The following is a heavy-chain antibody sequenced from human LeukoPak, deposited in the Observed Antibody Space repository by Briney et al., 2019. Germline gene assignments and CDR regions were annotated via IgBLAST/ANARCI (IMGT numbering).Heavy chain of an antibody. CDR3: ARGARSGWFRGDY. V-gene: IGHV3-53*01. D-gene: IGHD6-19*01. CDR2: IGGAGDT. J-gene: IGHJ4*02. Sequence: GGSLRLSCAVSGFTVSSHAMSWVRQASGKGLEWVSLIGGAGDTFYADSVKGRFVLSRDNSRNTVYLQMNSLRAEDTAVYYCARGARSGWFRGDYWGQGSLVTVSS. CDR1: GFTVSSHA.